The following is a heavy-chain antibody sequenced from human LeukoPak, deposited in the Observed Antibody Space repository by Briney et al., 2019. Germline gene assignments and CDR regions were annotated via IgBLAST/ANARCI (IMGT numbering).Heavy chain of an antibody. CDR2: IKQDGSEK. J-gene: IGHJ4*02. CDR1: GFTFSSYW. CDR3: ARENIAYLDY. Sequence: GGSLRLSCAASGFTFSSYWMSWVRQAPGKGLEWVANIKQDGSEKYYVDSVKGRFTISRDNSKNTLSLQMNSLRAEDTAVYYCARENIAYLDYWGQGTLVTVSS. V-gene: IGHV3-7*03. D-gene: IGHD2-21*01.